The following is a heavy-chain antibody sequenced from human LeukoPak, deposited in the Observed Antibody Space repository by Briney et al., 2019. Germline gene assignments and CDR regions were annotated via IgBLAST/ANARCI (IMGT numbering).Heavy chain of an antibody. CDR3: ARDYGDASQLNYGMDV. CDR2: IYYSGST. D-gene: IGHD4-17*01. J-gene: IGHJ6*02. CDR1: GGSISSGGYY. Sequence: SQTLSLTCTVPGGSISSGGYYWSWLRQHPGKGLEWIGYIYYSGSTYYNPSLKSRVTISVDTSKNQFSLKLSSVTAADTAVYYCARDYGDASQLNYGMDVWGQGTTVTVSS. V-gene: IGHV4-31*03.